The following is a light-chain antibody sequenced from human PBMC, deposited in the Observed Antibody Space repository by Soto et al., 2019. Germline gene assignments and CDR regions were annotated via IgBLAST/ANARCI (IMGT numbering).Light chain of an antibody. CDR3: QSYDNSLSGSYV. CDR1: SSNIGAGHD. V-gene: IGLV1-40*01. J-gene: IGLJ1*01. Sequence: QSVLTQPPSVSGAPGQRVTISCTGSSSNIGAGHDVHWYQQLPGTAPKLLIYGKNNRPSGVPDRFSVSKSGPSASLAITGLQAEDEADYYCQSYDNSLSGSYVFGTGTKLTVL. CDR2: GKN.